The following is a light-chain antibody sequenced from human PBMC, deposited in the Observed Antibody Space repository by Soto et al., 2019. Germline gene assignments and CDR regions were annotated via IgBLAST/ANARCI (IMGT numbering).Light chain of an antibody. Sequence: ALTQPPSASGSPGQSVTISCTGTSSDVGGYNYVSWYQQHPGKAPKLMIYEVSKRPSGVPDRFSGSKSGNTASLTVSGLQAEDEADYYCSSYAGSNNLPFETVTKVPVL. V-gene: IGLV2-8*01. J-gene: IGLJ1*01. CDR1: SSDVGGYNY. CDR2: EVS. CDR3: SSYAGSNNLP.